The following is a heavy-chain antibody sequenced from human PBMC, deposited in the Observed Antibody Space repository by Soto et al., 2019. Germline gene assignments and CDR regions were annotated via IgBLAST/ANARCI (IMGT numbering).Heavy chain of an antibody. Sequence: GGSLRLSCAASGFTFSSYAMHWVRQAPGKGLEWAAVISYDGSNKYYADSVKGRFTISRDNSKNTLYLQMNSLRAEDTAVYYCATNGYSYGTLSDYWRQGTLVTVSS. CDR3: ATNGYSYGTLSDY. D-gene: IGHD5-18*01. CDR1: GFTFSSYA. CDR2: ISYDGSNK. V-gene: IGHV3-30-3*01. J-gene: IGHJ4*02.